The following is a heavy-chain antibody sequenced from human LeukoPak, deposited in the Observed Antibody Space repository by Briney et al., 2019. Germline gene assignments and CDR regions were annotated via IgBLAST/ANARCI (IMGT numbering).Heavy chain of an antibody. CDR1: GFTFSDYY. V-gene: IGHV3-11*01. CDR3: ARRYYDSSGRAFDI. Sequence: GGSLRLSCAASGFTFSDYYMSWIRQAPGKGLEWVSYISSSGSTTYYADSVKGRFTISRDNAKNSLYLQMNSLRAEDTAVYYCARRYYDSSGRAFDIWGQGTMVTVSS. J-gene: IGHJ3*02. D-gene: IGHD3-22*01. CDR2: ISSSGSTT.